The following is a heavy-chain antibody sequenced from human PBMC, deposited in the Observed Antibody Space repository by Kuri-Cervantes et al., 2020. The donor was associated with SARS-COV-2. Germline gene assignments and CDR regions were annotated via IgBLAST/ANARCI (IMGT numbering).Heavy chain of an antibody. CDR1: GYTFTSYD. CDR3: ARAQISGSYRNFDY. CDR2: MNPNSGNT. J-gene: IGHJ4*02. D-gene: IGHD1-26*01. V-gene: IGHV1-8*01. Sequence: ASVKVSCKASGYTFTSYDINWVRRATGQGLEWMGWMNPNSGNTGYAQKFQGRVTMTRNTSISTAYMELSSLRSEDTAVYYCARAQISGSYRNFDYWGQGTLVTVSS.